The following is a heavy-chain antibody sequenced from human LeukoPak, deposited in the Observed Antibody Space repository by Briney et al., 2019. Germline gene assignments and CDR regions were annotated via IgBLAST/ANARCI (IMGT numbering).Heavy chain of an antibody. J-gene: IGHJ6*02. CDR1: GYTFTSYG. D-gene: IGHD2-2*01. CDR2: ISAYNGNT. CDR3: VRLVVVPAAMTGYYYYYGMDV. V-gene: IGHV1-18*01. Sequence: ASVKVSCKASGYTFTSYGISWVRQAPGQGLEWMGWISAYNGNTNYAQKLQGRVTMTTDTSTSTAYMELRSLRSDDTAVYYCVRLVVVPAAMTGYYYYYGMDVWGQGTTVTVSS.